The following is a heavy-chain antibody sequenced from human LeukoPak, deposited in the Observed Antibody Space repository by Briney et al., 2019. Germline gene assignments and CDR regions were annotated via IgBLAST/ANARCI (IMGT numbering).Heavy chain of an antibody. V-gene: IGHV1-18*01. CDR3: ARAWLAVPRTVWLDP. CDR1: DYNFASYK. CDR2: ISAYNANT. J-gene: IGHJ5*02. Sequence: ASVKVSCKPSDYNFASYKFGWVRQAPGQGLEWVGWISAYNANTNYAQKFQDRVTLTTDMSTSTAFMELRGLTSDDTAVYDCARAWLAVPRTVWLDPWGQGTLVIVSS. D-gene: IGHD6-19*01.